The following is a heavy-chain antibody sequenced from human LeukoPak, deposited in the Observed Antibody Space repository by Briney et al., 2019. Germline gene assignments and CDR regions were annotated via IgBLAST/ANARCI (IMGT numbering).Heavy chain of an antibody. V-gene: IGHV4-59*01. D-gene: IGHD1-26*01. J-gene: IGHJ4*02. Sequence: PSETLSLTCTVSGGSISSYYWSWIRRPPGKGLEWIGYIYYTGSTNNTSLKSRVTISLDTSKNQFSLKLSSVTAADTAVYYCARAGSYRGYFDYWGQGTLVTVSS. CDR1: GGSISSYY. CDR2: IYYTGST. CDR3: ARAGSYRGYFDY.